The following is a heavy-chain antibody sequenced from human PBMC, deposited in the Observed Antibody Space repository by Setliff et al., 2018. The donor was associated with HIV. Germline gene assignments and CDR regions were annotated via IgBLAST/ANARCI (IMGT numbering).Heavy chain of an antibody. J-gene: IGHJ6*03. V-gene: IGHV4-38-2*02. Sequence: PSETLSLTCAVSGYSIRDNFFWGWVRQPPGKGLEWIGSIFYTGTTYYNPSLKSRVTISVDTSKNQFSLSLNSVAAADTAVYFCTRDLWGDDYYYNNMDVWGKGTTVTVSS. CDR1: GYSIRDNFF. CDR3: TRDLWGDDYYYNNMDV. CDR2: IFYTGTT. D-gene: IGHD2-21*02.